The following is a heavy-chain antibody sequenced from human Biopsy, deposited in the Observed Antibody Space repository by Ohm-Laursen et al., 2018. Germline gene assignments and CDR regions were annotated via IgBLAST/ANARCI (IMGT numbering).Heavy chain of an antibody. CDR1: GDSVTKYY. V-gene: IGHV4-59*02. Sequence: SDTLSLTCTVSGDSVTKYYWSWIRQPPGKGLEWIGHIYYSGMTNYNPSLQSRVSMSVDTRRNQVSLTLSSVTAADTAVYYCARDSGILSYGNFKYYHYYGMDVWGQGTKVTVSS. CDR2: IYYSGMT. J-gene: IGHJ6*02. D-gene: IGHD4-11*01. CDR3: ARDSGILSYGNFKYYHYYGMDV.